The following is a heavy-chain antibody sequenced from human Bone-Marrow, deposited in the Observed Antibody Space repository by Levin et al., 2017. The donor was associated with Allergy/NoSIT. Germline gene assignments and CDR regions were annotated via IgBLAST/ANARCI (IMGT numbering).Heavy chain of an antibody. CDR3: TPDLKCSGGSCFFIPFYVGLDV. CDR1: GFSFKNVW. J-gene: IGHJ6*02. V-gene: IGHV3-15*01. CDR2: IKSKSDGGTT. D-gene: IGHD2-15*01. Sequence: PGGSLRLSCTASGFSFKNVWMSWVRQAPGKGLEWVGRIKSKSDGGTTEYAAPVKGRFIISTEESQNTVYLHMSSLKTDDTGVYYCTPDLKCSGGSCFFIPFYVGLDVWGQGTTVTVSS.